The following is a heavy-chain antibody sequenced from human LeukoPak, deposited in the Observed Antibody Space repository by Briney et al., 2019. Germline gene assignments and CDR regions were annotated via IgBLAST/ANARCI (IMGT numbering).Heavy chain of an antibody. Sequence: GGSLRLSCAASGFTFSSYAMSWVRQAPGKGLEWVSAISGSGGSTYYADSVKGRFTTSRDNSKNTLYLQMNSLRAEDTAVYYCAKVEGSHSSSPVGAWGQGTLVTVSS. CDR2: ISGSGGST. J-gene: IGHJ5*02. CDR3: AKVEGSHSSSPVGA. D-gene: IGHD6-6*01. V-gene: IGHV3-23*01. CDR1: GFTFSSYA.